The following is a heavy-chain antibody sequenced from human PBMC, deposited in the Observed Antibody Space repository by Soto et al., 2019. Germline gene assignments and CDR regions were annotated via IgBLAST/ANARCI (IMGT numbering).Heavy chain of an antibody. J-gene: IGHJ4*02. D-gene: IGHD3-22*01. CDR3: ARQWVLAGYYDSSGQHSCDY. CDR2: ICYSGST. V-gene: IGHV4-39*01. Sequence: ESMSRTCTVCTRSISSRSYYWGWILQPPGKGLEWIGSICYSGSTYYNPSLKSRVTISVDTSKNQSSLKLSSVNAADTAVYYCARQWVLAGYYDSSGQHSCDYWGQRTRGIVSS. CDR1: TRSISSRSYY.